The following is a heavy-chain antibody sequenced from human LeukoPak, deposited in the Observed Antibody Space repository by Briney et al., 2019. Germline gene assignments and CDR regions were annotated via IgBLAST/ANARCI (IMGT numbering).Heavy chain of an antibody. Sequence: SETLSLTCTVSGGSITSSSYYWGWIRQPPGKGLEWIGSIYYSGSTYYNPSLKSRVTISVDTSKNQFSLKLSSVTAADTAVYYCARQRSPNWKYWRTFDIWGQGTMVTVSS. J-gene: IGHJ3*02. CDR1: GGSITSSSYY. CDR3: ARQRSPNWKYWRTFDI. V-gene: IGHV4-39*01. D-gene: IGHD1-7*01. CDR2: IYYSGST.